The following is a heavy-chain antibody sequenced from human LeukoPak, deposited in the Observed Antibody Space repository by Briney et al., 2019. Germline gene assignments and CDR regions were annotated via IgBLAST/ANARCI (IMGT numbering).Heavy chain of an antibody. CDR1: GGSMSNYY. Sequence: SETLSLTCSVSGGSMSNYYWSWIRQPPGKGLEWIGYIYYSGNTHYNPSLKSRVTISVDTSKNQFSLKLSSVTAADTAVYYCARDCRVLLWFGELSGGTWFDPWGQGTLVTVSS. D-gene: IGHD3-10*01. J-gene: IGHJ5*02. V-gene: IGHV4-59*12. CDR3: ARDCRVLLWFGELSGGTWFDP. CDR2: IYYSGNT.